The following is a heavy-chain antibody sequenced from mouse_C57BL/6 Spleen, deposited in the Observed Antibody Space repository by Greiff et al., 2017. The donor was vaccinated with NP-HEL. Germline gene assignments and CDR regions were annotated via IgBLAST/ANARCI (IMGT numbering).Heavy chain of an antibody. CDR1: GYTFTSYW. J-gene: IGHJ2*01. D-gene: IGHD1-1*01. V-gene: IGHV1-72*01. CDR2: IDPNSGGT. CDR3: AREITTVEDY. Sequence: QVQLQQPGAELVKPGASVKLSCKASGYTFTSYWMHWVKQRPGRGLEWLGRIDPNSGGTKYNEKFKSQATLTVDKPSSTAYMQLSSLTSDDSAVYYCAREITTVEDYWGQGTTLTVSS.